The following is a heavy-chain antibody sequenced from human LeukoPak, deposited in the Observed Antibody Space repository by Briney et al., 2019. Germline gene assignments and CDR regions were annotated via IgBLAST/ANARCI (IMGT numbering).Heavy chain of an antibody. CDR1: GYTFTSYG. Sequence: ASVKVSCKASGYTFTSYGISGVGQAPGQGREGMGWISASNGNTTYERKLQGRVTITTDTSTSTAYMELRSLRSDDTAVYYCARDTLVVVVPAAIPPREDYYYYGMDVWGQGTTVTVSS. CDR3: ARDTLVVVVPAAIPPREDYYYYGMDV. J-gene: IGHJ6*02. D-gene: IGHD2-2*01. V-gene: IGHV1-18*01. CDR2: ISASNGNT.